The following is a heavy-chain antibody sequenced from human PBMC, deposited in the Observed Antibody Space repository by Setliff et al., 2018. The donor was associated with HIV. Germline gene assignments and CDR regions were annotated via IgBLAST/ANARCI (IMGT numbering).Heavy chain of an antibody. CDR3: ARQLSNSLDF. V-gene: IGHV3-30*15. CDR1: GFTFSTFA. D-gene: IGHD1-1*01. CDR2: ISYDGSRI. J-gene: IGHJ4*02. Sequence: GGSLRLSCVASGFTFSTFAMHWVRQAPGKGLEWVSVISYDGSRISYADSVKGRFTISRDTSISTAYMELGGLHSDDTALYYCARQLSNSLDFWGQGALVTVSS.